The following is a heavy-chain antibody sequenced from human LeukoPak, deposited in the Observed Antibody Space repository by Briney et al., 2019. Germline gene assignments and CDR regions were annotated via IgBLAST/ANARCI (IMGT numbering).Heavy chain of an antibody. CDR1: GLSFSRYT. J-gene: IGHJ3*02. V-gene: IGHV3-7*01. CDR2: IKQDGSEK. D-gene: IGHD3-3*01. CDR3: ARDRTIFGVVIPIDI. Sequence: SGGSLRLSCSASGLSFSRYTIHWVRQAPGKGLEWVANIKQDGSEKYYVDSVKGRFTISRDNAKNSLYLQMNSLRAEDTAVYYCARDRTIFGVVIPIDIWGQGTMVTVSS.